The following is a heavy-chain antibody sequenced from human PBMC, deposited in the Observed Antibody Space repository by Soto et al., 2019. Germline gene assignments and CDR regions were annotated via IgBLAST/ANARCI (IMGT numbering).Heavy chain of an antibody. Sequence: QVQLVQSGAAVKKPESSVKVSCKAPGGTFSTYAISSVRQAPGQGLDWMVEIIPMFGTANSAQRCQDRVTSPAHESTNTVNMELSGLRPEDTAVDFCASGIQLWLRRINNGYSGWGQGTLVTVSS. CDR2: IIPMFGTA. V-gene: IGHV1-69*12. CDR3: ASGIQLWLRRINNGYSG. J-gene: IGHJ4*02. CDR1: GGTFSTYA. D-gene: IGHD5-18*01.